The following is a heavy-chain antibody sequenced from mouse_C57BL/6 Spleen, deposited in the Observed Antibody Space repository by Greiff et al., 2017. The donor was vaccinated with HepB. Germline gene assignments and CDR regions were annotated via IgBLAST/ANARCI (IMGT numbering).Heavy chain of an antibody. V-gene: IGHV1-15*01. D-gene: IGHD2-5*01. CDR3: TYSNYAAMDY. Sequence: QVQLQQSGAELVRPGASVTLSCKASGYTFTDYEMHWVKQTPVHGLEWIGAIDPETGGTAYNQKFKGKAILTADKSSSTAYMELRSLTSEDSAVYYCTYSNYAAMDYWGQGTSVTVSS. CDR1: GYTFTDYE. CDR2: IDPETGGT. J-gene: IGHJ4*01.